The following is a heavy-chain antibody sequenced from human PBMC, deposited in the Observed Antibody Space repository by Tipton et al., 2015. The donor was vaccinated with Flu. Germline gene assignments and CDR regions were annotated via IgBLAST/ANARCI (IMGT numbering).Heavy chain of an antibody. Sequence: TLSLTCSVFGGSSSGYYWSWIRQPPGRGLEWIGEINHSGNTNYNPSLKSRVTVSVDTSRNQFSLILGAVTAAGTAVYYCARGRRPRRPVLAPPGYFDYWGQGTLVTVSS. J-gene: IGHJ4*02. V-gene: IGHV4-34*01. CDR1: GGSSSGYY. CDR3: ARGRRPRRPVLAPPGYFDY. CDR2: INHSGNT. D-gene: IGHD2-8*01.